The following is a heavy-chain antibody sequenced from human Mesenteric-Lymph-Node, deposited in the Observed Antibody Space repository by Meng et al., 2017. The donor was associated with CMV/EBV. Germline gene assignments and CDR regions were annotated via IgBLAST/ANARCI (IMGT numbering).Heavy chain of an antibody. J-gene: IGHJ4*02. D-gene: IGHD1-7*01. V-gene: IGHV3-30-3*01. CDR3: AKVLTGTPYVGFDY. Sequence: GGSLRLSCAASGFTFSRYAMHWVRQAPGKGLEWVAVISYDGGDKSYADSVKGRFTISRDNSKNTLYLQMNSLRAEDTAVYYCAKVLTGTPYVGFDYWGQGTLVTVSS. CDR2: ISYDGGDK. CDR1: GFTFSRYA.